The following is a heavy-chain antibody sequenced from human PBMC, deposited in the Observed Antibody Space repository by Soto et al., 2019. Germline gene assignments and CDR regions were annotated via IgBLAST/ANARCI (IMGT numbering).Heavy chain of an antibody. D-gene: IGHD1-26*01. CDR1: GYSFTSLD. J-gene: IGHJ4*02. CDR2: MQPSTGRS. CDR3: ARGVSAGVDY. V-gene: IGHV1-8*01. Sequence: QVQLVQSGAEVREPGASVKVSCKASGYSFTSLDTNWVRQTAGQWLEWMGWMQPSTGRSGYAQKFRGRVTMPRDTSINSAYMELTTLTSDYTAFYYCARGVSAGVDYWGQGTLVTVSS.